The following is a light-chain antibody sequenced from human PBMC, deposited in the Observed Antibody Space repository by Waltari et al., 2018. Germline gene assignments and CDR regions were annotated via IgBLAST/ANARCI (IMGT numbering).Light chain of an antibody. V-gene: IGKV3-15*01. CDR2: RAS. CDR3: QQYNDWLT. Sequence: LFCRARESVSADLACDQSTSGQPPRLLIYRASSRATGVPARCSGSGSGTEFTLTISNLQSEDSAVYYCQQYNDWLTFGGGTKVE. J-gene: IGKJ4*01. CDR1: ESVSAD.